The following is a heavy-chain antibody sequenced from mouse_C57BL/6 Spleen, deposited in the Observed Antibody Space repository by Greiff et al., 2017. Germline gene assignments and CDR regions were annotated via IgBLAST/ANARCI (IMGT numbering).Heavy chain of an antibody. D-gene: IGHD1-1*01. J-gene: IGHJ3*01. Sequence: VKLQQPGAELVKPGASVKMSCKASGYTFTSYWLTWVKQRPGQGLEWIGDIYPGSGSTNYNEKFKSKATLTVDTSSSTAYMQLSSLTSEDSAVYYCARWGLITTVRGAWFAYWGQGTLVTVSA. V-gene: IGHV1-55*01. CDR1: GYTFTSYW. CDR3: ARWGLITTVRGAWFAY. CDR2: IYPGSGST.